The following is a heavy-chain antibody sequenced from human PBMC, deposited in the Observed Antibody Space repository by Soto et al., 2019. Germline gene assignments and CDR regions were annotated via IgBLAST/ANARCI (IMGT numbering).Heavy chain of an antibody. CDR1: GGSISSSSYY. CDR3: ARQLYSSGWPVGGEYFQH. J-gene: IGHJ1*01. Sequence: PSETLSLICTVSGGSISSSSYYWGWIRQTPGKGLEWIGSIYYSGSTYYNPSLKSRVTISVDTSKNQFSLKLSSVTAADTAVYYCARQLYSSGWPVGGEYFQHWGQGTLVTVSS. D-gene: IGHD6-19*01. CDR2: IYYSGST. V-gene: IGHV4-39*01.